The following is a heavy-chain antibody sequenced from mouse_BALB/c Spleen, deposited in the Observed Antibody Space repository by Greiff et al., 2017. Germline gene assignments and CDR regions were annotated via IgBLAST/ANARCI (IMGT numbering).Heavy chain of an antibody. J-gene: IGHJ4*01. CDR1: GFTFSDYY. Sequence: EVQGVESGGGLVKPGGSLKLSCAASGFTFSDYYMYWVRQTPEKRLEWVATISDGGSYTYYPDSVKGRFTISRDNAKNNLYLQMSSLKSEDTAMYYCARGYYDAMDYWGQGTSVTVSS. CDR3: ARGYYDAMDY. D-gene: IGHD2-14*01. CDR2: ISDGGSYT. V-gene: IGHV5-4*02.